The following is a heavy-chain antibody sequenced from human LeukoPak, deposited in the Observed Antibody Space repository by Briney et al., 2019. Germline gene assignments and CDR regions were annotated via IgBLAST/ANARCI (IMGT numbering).Heavy chain of an antibody. CDR2: TYYRSKWSN. D-gene: IGHD5-12*01. Sequence: SQTLSLTCAISGDSVSSNSAAWNWIRQYPSRGLEWQGRTYYRSKWSNDYALSMKSRITINPDTSKNQFSLQLNSVTPEDTAVYYCVRDSGYGLDAFDIWDQGTMVTVSS. V-gene: IGHV6-1*01. CDR3: VRDSGYGLDAFDI. J-gene: IGHJ3*02. CDR1: GDSVSSNSAA.